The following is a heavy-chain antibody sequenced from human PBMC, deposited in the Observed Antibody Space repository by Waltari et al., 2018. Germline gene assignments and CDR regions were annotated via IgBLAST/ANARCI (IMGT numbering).Heavy chain of an antibody. Sequence: QLQLQESGPGLVKPSETLSLTCTVSGGSISSSTLFWGWIRQPLGKGLAWIGSIYESGTTYYNPSLKSRVTISVDTSKNQFSLKANSVTAADTAVYYCATHPPSQLGVVLNWFDPWGQGILVTVSS. V-gene: IGHV4-39*01. D-gene: IGHD3-16*01. CDR3: ATHPPSQLGVVLNWFDP. CDR2: IYESGTT. J-gene: IGHJ5*02. CDR1: GGSISSSTLF.